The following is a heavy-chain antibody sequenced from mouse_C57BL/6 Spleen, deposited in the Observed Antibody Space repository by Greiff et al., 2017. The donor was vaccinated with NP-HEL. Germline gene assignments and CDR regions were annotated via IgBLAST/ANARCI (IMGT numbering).Heavy chain of an antibody. J-gene: IGHJ2*01. D-gene: IGHD2-4*01. V-gene: IGHV1-50*01. CDR3: ASYDYDGFDY. CDR1: GYTFTSYW. CDR2: IDPSDSYT. Sequence: QVQLKQPGAELVKPGASVKLSCKASGYTFTSYWMQWVKQRPGQGLEWIGEIDPSDSYTNYNQKFKGKATLTVDTSSNTAYMQLSSLTSEDSAVYYCASYDYDGFDYWGQGTTLTVSS.